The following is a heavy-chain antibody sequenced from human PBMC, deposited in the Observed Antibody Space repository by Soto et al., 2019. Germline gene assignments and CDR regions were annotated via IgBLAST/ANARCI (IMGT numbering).Heavy chain of an antibody. V-gene: IGHV3-30*18. D-gene: IGHD3-22*01. Sequence: GGSLRLSCAASGFTFSSYGMHWVRQAPGKGLEWVAVISYDGSNKYYADSVKGRFTISRDNSKNTLYLQMNSLRAEDTAVYYCAKDFWLDSSGYYSAGPEYYFDYWGQGTLVTVSS. CDR2: ISYDGSNK. CDR3: AKDFWLDSSGYYSAGPEYYFDY. CDR1: GFTFSSYG. J-gene: IGHJ4*02.